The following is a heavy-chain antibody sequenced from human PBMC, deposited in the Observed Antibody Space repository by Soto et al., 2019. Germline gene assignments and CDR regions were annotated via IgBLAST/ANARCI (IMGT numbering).Heavy chain of an antibody. V-gene: IGHV3-53*01. Sequence: TGGSLRLSCAASGFTVSSNYMSWVRQAPGKGLEWVSVIYSGGSTYYADSAKGRFTISRDNSKNTLYLQMNSLRAEDTAVYYCARDLVNYDSSGYYRYYYGMDVRGQGTTVTVSS. CDR2: IYSGGST. CDR1: GFTVSSNY. D-gene: IGHD3-22*01. J-gene: IGHJ6*02. CDR3: ARDLVNYDSSGYYRYYYGMDV.